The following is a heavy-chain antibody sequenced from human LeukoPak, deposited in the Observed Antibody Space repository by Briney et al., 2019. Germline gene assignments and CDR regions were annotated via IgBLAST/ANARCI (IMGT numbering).Heavy chain of an antibody. CDR1: GGSFSGYY. CDR3: ARRLGRKFGERFYYYHYMDV. V-gene: IGHV4-34*01. D-gene: IGHD3-10*01. J-gene: IGHJ6*03. Sequence: SQTLSLTCAVYGGSFSGYYWSWIRQPPGKGLEWIGEMNHSGSTNYNPSLKSRVTISVDTSKNQFSLKLSSVTAADTAVYYCARRLGRKFGERFYYYHYMDVWGKGTTVTISS. CDR2: MNHSGST.